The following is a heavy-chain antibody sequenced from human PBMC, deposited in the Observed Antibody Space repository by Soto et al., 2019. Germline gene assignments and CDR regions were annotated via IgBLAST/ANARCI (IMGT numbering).Heavy chain of an antibody. D-gene: IGHD4-17*01. J-gene: IGHJ4*02. CDR3: AKHSVPYGDYPYYFDY. V-gene: IGHV3-23*01. CDR2: ISGSGGST. CDR1: GFTFSSYA. Sequence: GGSLRLSCAASGFTFSSYAMSWVRQAPGKGLEWVSAISGSGGSTYYADSVKGRFTISRDNSKNTLYLQMNSLRAEDTAVYYCAKHSVPYGDYPYYFDYWGQGTLVTVSS.